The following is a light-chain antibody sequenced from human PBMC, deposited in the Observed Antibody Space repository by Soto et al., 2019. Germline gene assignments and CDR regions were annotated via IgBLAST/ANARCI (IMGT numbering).Light chain of an antibody. V-gene: IGKV1-5*01. CDR2: DAS. CDR3: QQYNSYPGT. Sequence: DIQMTQSPSTLSASVGDRVTITCRASQSISSWLDWYQQKPGKAPKLLIYDASSLESGVPSRFSGSGSRTEFTLTNSSLQPDDFATYYCQQYNSYPGTFGQGTKVEIK. J-gene: IGKJ1*01. CDR1: QSISSW.